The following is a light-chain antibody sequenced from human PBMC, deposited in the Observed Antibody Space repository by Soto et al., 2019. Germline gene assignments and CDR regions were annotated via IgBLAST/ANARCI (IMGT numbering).Light chain of an antibody. CDR3: QQYDNWPPKT. CDR2: DAT. CDR1: QSVRNN. V-gene: IGKV3-15*01. J-gene: IGKJ4*01. Sequence: EVVMTQSPATLSVSPGERATLSCKASQSVRNNLVWYLQKPGQAPRPIIYDATTRATGIPVRCSGSGSGTELTLTISSLQYEDVGVYYCQQYDNWPPKTFGGGTKVEVK.